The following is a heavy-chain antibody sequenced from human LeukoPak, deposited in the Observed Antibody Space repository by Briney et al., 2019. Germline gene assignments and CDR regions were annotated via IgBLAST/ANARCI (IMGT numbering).Heavy chain of an antibody. CDR3: ARDSVDILTGPGDY. J-gene: IGHJ4*02. Sequence: GGSLRLSCAASGFTFSSHWMSWVRQAPGKGLEWVANIKQDGSEKYYVDSVKGRFTISRDNAKNSLYLQMNSLRAEDTAVYYCARDSVDILTGPGDYWGQGTLVTVSS. CDR2: IKQDGSEK. D-gene: IGHD3-9*01. CDR1: GFTFSSHW. V-gene: IGHV3-7*01.